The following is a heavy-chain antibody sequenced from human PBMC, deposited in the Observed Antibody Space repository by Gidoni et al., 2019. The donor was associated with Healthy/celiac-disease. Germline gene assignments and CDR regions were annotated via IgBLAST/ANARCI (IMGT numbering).Heavy chain of an antibody. D-gene: IGHD3-9*01. J-gene: IGHJ6*03. CDR1: GYTFTSYY. CDR2: INPSGGST. CDR3: ARDQAPHSNKGLRYFDWLAHYYMDV. Sequence: QVQLVQSGAEVKKPGASVKVSCKASGYTFTSYYMHWVRQAPGQGLEWMGIINPSGGSTSYAQKFQGRVTMTRDTSTSTVYMELSSLRSEDTAVYYCARDQAPHSNKGLRYFDWLAHYYMDVWGKGTTVTVSS. V-gene: IGHV1-46*01.